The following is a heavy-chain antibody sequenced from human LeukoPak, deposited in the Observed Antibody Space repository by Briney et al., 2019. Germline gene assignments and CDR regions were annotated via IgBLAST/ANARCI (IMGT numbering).Heavy chain of an antibody. J-gene: IGHJ4*02. CDR1: GFTFSSYS. D-gene: IGHD3-22*01. Sequence: GGSLRLSCAASGFTFSSYSMNWVRQAPGKGLEWVSTISGSGGSTYYADSVKGRFTISRDNSKNTLYLQMNSLRAEDTAVYYCAKASAMIVVVSKHFDYWGQGTLVTVSS. CDR2: ISGSGGST. CDR3: AKASAMIVVVSKHFDY. V-gene: IGHV3-23*01.